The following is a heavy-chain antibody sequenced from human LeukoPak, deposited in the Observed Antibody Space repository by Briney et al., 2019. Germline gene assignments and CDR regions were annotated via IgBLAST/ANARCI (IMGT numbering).Heavy chain of an antibody. V-gene: IGHV3-9*01. Sequence: PGGSLRLSCAASGFTVSSNYMSWVRQAPGKGLEWVSGISWNSGSIGYADSVKGRFTISRDNAKNSLYLQMNSLRAEDTAVYYCAKDQPIVPAALHIGHYFDYWGQGTLVTVSS. CDR1: GFTVSSNY. D-gene: IGHD2-2*01. J-gene: IGHJ4*02. CDR3: AKDQPIVPAALHIGHYFDY. CDR2: ISWNSGSI.